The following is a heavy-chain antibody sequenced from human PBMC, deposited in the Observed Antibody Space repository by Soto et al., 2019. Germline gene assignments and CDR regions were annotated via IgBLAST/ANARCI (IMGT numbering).Heavy chain of an antibody. CDR2: MNPDSGNT. Sequence: QVQLVQSGAEVKKPGASVKVSCKASGYTFINYDINWVRQAPGQGLEWVGWMNPDSGNTGYAQNFQGRVTMTGNTSISSVYMELSSLTSEDTAVYYWARRRGSNGWFDLWGQGTLVTVSS. CDR1: GYTFINYD. J-gene: IGHJ5*02. V-gene: IGHV1-8*01. CDR3: ARRRGSNGWFDL. D-gene: IGHD2-8*01.